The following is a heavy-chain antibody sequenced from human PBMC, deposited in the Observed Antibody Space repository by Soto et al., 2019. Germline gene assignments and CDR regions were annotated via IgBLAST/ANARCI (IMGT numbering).Heavy chain of an antibody. CDR3: ARDRVEGNWFDP. D-gene: IGHD3-3*01. Sequence: QVQLQESGPGLVKPSQTLSLTCTVSGGSISSGGYYWSWIRQHPGKGLEWIGYIYYSGSTYYNPCLKRRVTISVDTSKNQFPLKLSSVTAADTAVYYCARDRVEGNWFDPWGQGTLVTVSS. CDR1: GGSISSGGYY. V-gene: IGHV4-31*03. J-gene: IGHJ5*02. CDR2: IYYSGST.